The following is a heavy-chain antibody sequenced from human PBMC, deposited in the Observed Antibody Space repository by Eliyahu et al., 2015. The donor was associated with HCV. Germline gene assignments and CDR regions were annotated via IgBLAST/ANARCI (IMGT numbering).Heavy chain of an antibody. Sequence: QVQLRESGPGLVKPSETLSLTCTVSGASITNYYWSWIRQPAGXGLXWIGRIYSDGRTNYNPPLKTRVTISLDTSHSQFSLSLRSVTAADTAFYYCARAMNSGWHYFDSWGQGTLVTVSS. V-gene: IGHV4-4*07. CDR1: GASITNYY. D-gene: IGHD6-19*01. CDR3: ARAMNSGWHYFDS. J-gene: IGHJ4*02. CDR2: IYSDGRT.